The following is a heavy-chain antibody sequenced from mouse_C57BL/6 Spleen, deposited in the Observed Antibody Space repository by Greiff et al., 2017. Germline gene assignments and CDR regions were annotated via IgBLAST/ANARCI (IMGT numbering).Heavy chain of an antibody. V-gene: IGHV1-62-2*01. Sequence: QVHVKQSGAELVKPGASVKLSCKASGYTFTEYTIHWVKQRSGQGLEWIGWFYPGSGSIKYNEKFKDKATLTADKSSSTVYMELSRLTSEDSAVYFCARHEERLGAMDYWGQGTSVTVSS. CDR2: FYPGSGSI. J-gene: IGHJ4*01. D-gene: IGHD3-2*02. CDR1: GYTFTEYT. CDR3: ARHEERLGAMDY.